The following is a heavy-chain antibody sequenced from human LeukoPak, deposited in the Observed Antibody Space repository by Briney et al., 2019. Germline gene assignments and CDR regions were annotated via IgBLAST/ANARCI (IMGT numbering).Heavy chain of an antibody. CDR2: ISSSSSYI. D-gene: IGHD5-18*01. J-gene: IGHJ4*02. V-gene: IGHV3-21*01. CDR1: GFTFSSYS. Sequence: GGSLRLSCAASGFTFSSYSMNWVRQAPGKWLEWVSSISSSSSYIYYADSVKGRFTISRDNAKNSLYLQMNSLRAEDTAVYYCARDGEYSYGYGVDYWGQGTLVTVSS. CDR3: ARDGEYSYGYGVDY.